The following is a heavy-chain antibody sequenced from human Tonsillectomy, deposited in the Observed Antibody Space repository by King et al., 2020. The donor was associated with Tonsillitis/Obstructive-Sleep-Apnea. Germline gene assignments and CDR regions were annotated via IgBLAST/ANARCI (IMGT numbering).Heavy chain of an antibody. J-gene: IGHJ3*02. Sequence: VQLQESGPGLVKPSETLSLTCTVSGGSISSYYWSWIRQPPGKGLEWIGYISYSGSTNYNPSLKRRVTMSVDTSKNQFSLKLSSVTAADTAVYYCARDMLLEAGGDAFDIWGQGTMVTVSS. D-gene: IGHD2-8*01. CDR2: ISYSGST. CDR1: GGSISSYY. V-gene: IGHV4-59*01. CDR3: ARDMLLEAGGDAFDI.